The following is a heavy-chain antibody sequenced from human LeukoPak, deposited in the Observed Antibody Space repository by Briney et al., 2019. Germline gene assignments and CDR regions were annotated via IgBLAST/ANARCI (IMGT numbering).Heavy chain of an antibody. V-gene: IGHV4-4*02. Sequence: SETLSLTCAVSGGSISSNNWWSWVRQPPGKGLEWIGSIDHSGNTRYSPSLKSRVTISVDTSKNQISLNVVSVTAADTAVYYCAREFDYSRSLPFDYWGPGTLVTVSS. CDR2: IDHSGNT. D-gene: IGHD6-13*01. CDR1: GGSISSNNW. J-gene: IGHJ4*02. CDR3: AREFDYSRSLPFDY.